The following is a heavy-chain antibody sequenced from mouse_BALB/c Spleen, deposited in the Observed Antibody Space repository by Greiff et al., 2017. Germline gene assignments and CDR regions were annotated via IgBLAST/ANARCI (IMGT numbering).Heavy chain of an antibody. J-gene: IGHJ4*01. CDR3: ARWDTTVVATAMDY. CDR2: ISDGGSYT. CDR1: GFTFSDYY. D-gene: IGHD1-1*01. V-gene: IGHV5-4*02. Sequence: EVMLVESGGGLVKPGGSLKLSCAASGFTFSDYYMYWVRQTPEKRLEWVATISDGGSYTYYPDSVKGRFTISRDNAKNNLYLQMSSLKSEDTAMYYCARWDTTVVATAMDYWGQGTSVTVSS.